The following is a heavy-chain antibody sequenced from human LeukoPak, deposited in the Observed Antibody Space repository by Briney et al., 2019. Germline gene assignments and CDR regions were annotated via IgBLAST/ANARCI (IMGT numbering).Heavy chain of an antibody. V-gene: IGHV4-61*02. CDR2: IYTTGSP. D-gene: IGHD3-10*01. J-gene: IGHJ5*02. CDR1: GGSISSTNYY. Sequence: SATLSLTCTVSGGSISSTNYYWTWLRQPAGKGLEWIGRIYTTGSPSYSPSLKSRVTISVDTSTNQFSLKLTSVTAADTAVYYCARDRGITTARGVPSWFDPWGQGTLVTVSS. CDR3: ARDRGITTARGVPSWFDP.